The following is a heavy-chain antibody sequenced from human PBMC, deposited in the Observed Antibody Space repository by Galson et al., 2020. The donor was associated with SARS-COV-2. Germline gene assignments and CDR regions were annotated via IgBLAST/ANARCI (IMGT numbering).Heavy chain of an antibody. V-gene: IGHV4-31*03. CDR2: IYYSGST. J-gene: IGHJ4*02. CDR3: AGVNTFGGVITIAANIDY. Sequence: SETLSLTCTVSGGSISSGGYYWSWIRQHPGKGLEWIGYIYYSGSTYYNPSLKSRVTISVDTSKNQFFLKLSSVTAADTAVYYCAGVNTFGGVITIAANIDYWGQGTLVTVSS. CDR1: GGSISSGGYY. D-gene: IGHD3-16*02.